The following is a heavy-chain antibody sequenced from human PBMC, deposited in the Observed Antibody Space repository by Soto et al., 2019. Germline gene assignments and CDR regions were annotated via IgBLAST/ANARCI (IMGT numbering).Heavy chain of an antibody. J-gene: IGHJ3*02. Sequence: SETLSLTCTVSGGSISSYYWSWIRQPPGKGLEWIGYIYYSGSTNYNPSLKSRVTISVDTFKNQFSLKLSSVTAADTAVYYCASIHSGSYYDAFDIWGQGTMVTVSS. CDR3: ASIHSGSYYDAFDI. CDR2: IYYSGST. CDR1: GGSISSYY. D-gene: IGHD1-26*01. V-gene: IGHV4-59*01.